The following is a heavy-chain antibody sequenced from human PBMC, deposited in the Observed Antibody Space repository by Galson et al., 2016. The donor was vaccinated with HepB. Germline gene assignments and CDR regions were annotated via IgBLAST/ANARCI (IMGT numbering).Heavy chain of an antibody. D-gene: IGHD3-22*01. J-gene: IGHJ4*02. CDR2: IHYHGGST. CDR1: RFIIRDYS. V-gene: IGHV3-64*02. Sequence: ALSLSCADSRFIIRDYSMHWLRQAPGKGLEYASAIHYHGGSTFYADPVKGRFTIHRDNSNNTLHLHLGSLRPDDMAVYYCVRLGSGYDYWGQGTLVTVSS. CDR3: VRLGSGYDY.